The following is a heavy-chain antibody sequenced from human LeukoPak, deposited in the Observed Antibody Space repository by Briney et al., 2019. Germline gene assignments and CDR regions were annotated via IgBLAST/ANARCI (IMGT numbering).Heavy chain of an antibody. V-gene: IGHV3-23*01. D-gene: IGHD5-12*01. CDR1: GFTFSSYA. Sequence: PGGSLRLSCAAPGFTFSSYAMSWVRQAPGKGLEWVSAISGSGGSTYYADSVKGRFTISRDNSKNTLYLQMNSLRAEDTAVYYCAKTSGCDPESGYWGQGTLVTVSS. J-gene: IGHJ4*02. CDR3: AKTSGCDPESGY. CDR2: ISGSGGST.